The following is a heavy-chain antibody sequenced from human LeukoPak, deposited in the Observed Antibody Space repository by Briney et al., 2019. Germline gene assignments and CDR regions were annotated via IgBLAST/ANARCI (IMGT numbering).Heavy chain of an antibody. CDR3: ARPYYYSSGGLPY. V-gene: IGHV3-7*01. J-gene: IGHJ4*02. CDR1: GFTFRSYW. Sequence: GGSLRLSCAASGFTFRSYWMSWVRQAPGKGLEGVANIKQDGSERNYVDSVKGRFFISRDNAKTSLYLQMHSRRAEDTAVYYCARPYYYSSGGLPYWGQGTLVTVSS. CDR2: IKQDGSER. D-gene: IGHD3-10*01.